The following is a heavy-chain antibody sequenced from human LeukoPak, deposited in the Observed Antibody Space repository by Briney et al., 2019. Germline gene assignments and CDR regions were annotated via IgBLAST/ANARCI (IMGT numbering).Heavy chain of an antibody. CDR2: IYYSGST. V-gene: IGHV4-59*01. Sequence: AETLSLTCTVSGGSISTYYWSWIRQPPGKGLEYIGYIYYSGSTNYNPSLKSRVTMSLDTSKNQFSLKLSSVTAADTAVYYCAREEVPHGFDIWGQGTMVTVSS. CDR1: GGSISTYY. CDR3: AREEVPHGFDI. J-gene: IGHJ3*02.